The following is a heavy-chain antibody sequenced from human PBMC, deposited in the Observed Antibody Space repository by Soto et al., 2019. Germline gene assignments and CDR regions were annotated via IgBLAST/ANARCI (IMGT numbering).Heavy chain of an antibody. CDR2: ISGSGGTT. CDR1: GFSFSNYA. D-gene: IGHD6-13*01. Sequence: HPGGSLRLSCAASGFSFSNYAMSWVRQAPGKGLEWVSTISGSGGTTLYADPVKGRFTISRDNSNNTLHLQMSSLRAEDTALYYFGKVLEKYTSTRKIDSWGQGTLVTVSS. J-gene: IGHJ4*02. V-gene: IGHV3-23*01. CDR3: GKVLEKYTSTRKIDS.